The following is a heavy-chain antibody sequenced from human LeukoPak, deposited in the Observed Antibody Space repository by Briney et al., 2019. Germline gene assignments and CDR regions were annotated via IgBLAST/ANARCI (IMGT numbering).Heavy chain of an antibody. V-gene: IGHV3-23*01. CDR1: GFTFTNYP. J-gene: IGHJ3*01. CDR3: AKRIAVTDTGGFDV. D-gene: IGHD6-19*01. CDR2: IIDSGRT. Sequence: GGSLRLSCAASGFTFTNYPMSWVRQAPGKGLEWVSRIIDSGRTYYTDSVKGRFTISRDNSKNTLYLQMNGLRAEDTAAYYCAKRIAVTDTGGFDVWGQGTMVTVSS.